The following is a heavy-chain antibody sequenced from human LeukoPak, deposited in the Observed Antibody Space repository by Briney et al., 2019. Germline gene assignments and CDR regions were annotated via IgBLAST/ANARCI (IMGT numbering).Heavy chain of an antibody. CDR3: ARGLGYCSGGSCYVGVYYYYMDV. J-gene: IGHJ6*03. D-gene: IGHD2-15*01. Sequence: SVKVSCKASGGTFSSYAISWVRQAPGQGLEWMGGIIPIFGTANYAQKFRGRVTITTDESTSTAYMELSSLRSEDTAVYYCARGLGYCSGGSCYVGVYYYYMDVWGKGTTVTVSS. CDR2: IIPIFGTA. V-gene: IGHV1-69*05. CDR1: GGTFSSYA.